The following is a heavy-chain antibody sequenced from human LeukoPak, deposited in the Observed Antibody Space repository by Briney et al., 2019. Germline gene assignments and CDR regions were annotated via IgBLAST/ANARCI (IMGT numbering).Heavy chain of an antibody. Sequence: GGSLRLSCAASGFTFSSYSMNWVRQAPGKGLEWVSSISTSSSYIYYADSLKGRFTISRDNARNSLYLHMNSLRAEDTAVYYCARDVFGSEYPFDFWGQGTLVTVSS. CDR3: ARDVFGSEYPFDF. CDR2: ISTSSSYI. V-gene: IGHV3-21*04. CDR1: GFTFSSYS. J-gene: IGHJ4*02. D-gene: IGHD2-2*01.